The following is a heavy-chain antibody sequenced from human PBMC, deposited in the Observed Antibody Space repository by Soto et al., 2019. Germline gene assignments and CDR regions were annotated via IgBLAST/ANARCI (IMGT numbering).Heavy chain of an antibody. Sequence: SETLSLTCTVSGGSISSGIYYWSWIRQPPGKGLEWIGFISYSGSTYYSTSLKSRVTISVDTSKSQFSLNLSFVTAADTSVYYCATMGTPATGLYFFDYWGQGSLVTSPQ. CDR3: ATMGTPATGLYFFDY. D-gene: IGHD2-15*01. J-gene: IGHJ4*02. V-gene: IGHV4-30-4*01. CDR1: GGSISSGIYY. CDR2: ISYSGST.